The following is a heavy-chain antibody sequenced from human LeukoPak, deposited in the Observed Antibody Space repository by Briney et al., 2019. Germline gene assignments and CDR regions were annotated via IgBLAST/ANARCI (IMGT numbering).Heavy chain of an antibody. V-gene: IGHV3-74*01. CDR2: IKSDEKTT. J-gene: IGHJ4*02. Sequence: GGSLRLSCAASGLSFSSYWMHWVRQVPGKGLVWVSFIKSDEKTTAYADSVKGRFSISRDNAKNTLDLQMNSLRAEDTAVYYCARAPGDPIDYWGQGTLVTVSS. D-gene: IGHD2-21*02. CDR1: GLSFSSYW. CDR3: ARAPGDPIDY.